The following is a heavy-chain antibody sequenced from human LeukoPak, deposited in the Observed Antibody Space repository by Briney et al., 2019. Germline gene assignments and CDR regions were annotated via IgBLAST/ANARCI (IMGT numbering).Heavy chain of an antibody. V-gene: IGHV3-23*01. Sequence: TGGSLRLSCAASGFTFSSYAMSWVRQAPGKGLEWVSAISGSGGSTYYADSVKGRFTISRDNSKNTLYLQMNSLRAEDTAVYYCAKDVDFWSGKFDYWGQGTLVTVSS. J-gene: IGHJ4*02. CDR3: AKDVDFWSGKFDY. CDR2: ISGSGGST. D-gene: IGHD3-3*01. CDR1: GFTFSSYA.